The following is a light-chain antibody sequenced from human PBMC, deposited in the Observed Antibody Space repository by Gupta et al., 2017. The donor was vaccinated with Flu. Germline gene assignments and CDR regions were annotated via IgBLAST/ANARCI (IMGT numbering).Light chain of an antibody. CDR1: QWISSL. V-gene: IGKV1-12*01. CDR3: QQANSFLLT. Sequence: DIQMTQSPSAVSASVGDRANITCRASQWISSLLAWYQQKPGKAPQLLIYAASSLASGVPSRFSGSGSGTLFTLSFRSLQPEDFATYYCQQANSFLLTFGGGTMVEIK. CDR2: AAS. J-gene: IGKJ4*01.